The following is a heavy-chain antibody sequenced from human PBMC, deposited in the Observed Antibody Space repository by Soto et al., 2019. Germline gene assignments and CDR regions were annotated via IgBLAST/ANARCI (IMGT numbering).Heavy chain of an antibody. V-gene: IGHV4-31*03. Sequence: PSETLSLTCTVSGGSISSGGYYWSWICQHPGKGLEWIGYIYYSGSTYYNPSLKSRVTISVDTSKNQFSLKLSSVTAADTAVYYCARSELGSGTFDYWGQGTLVTVSS. J-gene: IGHJ4*02. CDR2: IYYSGST. CDR1: GGSISSGGYY. CDR3: ARSELGSGTFDY. D-gene: IGHD2-15*01.